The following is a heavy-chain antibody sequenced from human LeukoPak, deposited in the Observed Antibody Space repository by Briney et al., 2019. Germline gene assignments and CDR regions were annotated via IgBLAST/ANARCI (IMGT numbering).Heavy chain of an antibody. J-gene: IGHJ4*02. Sequence: GGCLRLSCAASGFTFSSYSMNWVGQAPGKGLEWVSCISGSSSYIYYADSVKGRFTISRDNAKNSLSLQMNSLRAEDTAVYYCAIQIQAFDYWGQGTLVTVSS. V-gene: IGHV3-21*01. CDR3: AIQIQAFDY. CDR2: ISGSSSYI. CDR1: GFTFSSYS.